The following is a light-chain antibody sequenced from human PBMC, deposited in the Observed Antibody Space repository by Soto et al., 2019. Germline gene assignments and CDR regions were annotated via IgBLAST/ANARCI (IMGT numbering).Light chain of an antibody. V-gene: IGLV2-11*01. Sequence: QSALTQPRSVSGSPGQSVTIPCTGTSSDVGGYDYVSWYQQHPGEVPKLMIYDVSKRPSGVPDRFTGSRSDNTASLTISGLQAGDEGDYYCCSYAGSYSFVFGPGTKLTVL. J-gene: IGLJ1*01. CDR1: SSDVGGYDY. CDR3: CSYAGSYSFV. CDR2: DVS.